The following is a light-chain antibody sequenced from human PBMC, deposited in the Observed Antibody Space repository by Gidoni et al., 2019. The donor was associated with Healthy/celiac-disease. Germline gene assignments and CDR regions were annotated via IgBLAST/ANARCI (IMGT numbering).Light chain of an antibody. CDR1: QSISSY. V-gene: IGKV1-39*01. J-gene: IGKJ2*01. CDR2: AAS. Sequence: DIQMTQSPSSLSASVGDRVTITCRASQSISSYLNWYQQKPGKAPKLLIYAASSLQSGVPSRFSGSGSGPDFTLTISSLQPEDFATYYCQQSYSTPMYPFGQGTKLEIK. CDR3: QQSYSTPMYP.